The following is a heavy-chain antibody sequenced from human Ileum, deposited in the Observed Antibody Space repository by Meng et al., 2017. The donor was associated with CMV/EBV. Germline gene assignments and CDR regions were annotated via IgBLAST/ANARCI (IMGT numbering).Heavy chain of an antibody. CDR2: IYSGDNST. CDR1: GFTFTNYA. V-gene: IGHV3-23*03. Sequence: ASGFTFTNYAMTWVRQAPGKGLEWVSVIYSGDNSTYYADSVKGRFTISRDNSKNTLYLQMNSLRAEDTAVYYCARGPDIVLMVYAKYWGQGTLVTVSS. J-gene: IGHJ4*02. D-gene: IGHD2-8*01. CDR3: ARGPDIVLMVYAKY.